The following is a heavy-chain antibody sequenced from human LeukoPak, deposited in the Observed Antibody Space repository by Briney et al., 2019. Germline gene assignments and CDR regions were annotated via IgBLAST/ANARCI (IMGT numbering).Heavy chain of an antibody. D-gene: IGHD3-3*01. V-gene: IGHV3-7*01. J-gene: IGHJ6*03. Sequence: GGSLRLSCAASGFTFTNYWMSWVRQAPGKGLEWVANIKQDGSEKYYVDSVKGRFTISRDNAKNSLYLQMNSLRAEDTAVYYCARGAGITIFGVVFPGYYYMDVWGKGTTVTVSS. CDR3: ARGAGITIFGVVFPGYYYMDV. CDR2: IKQDGSEK. CDR1: GFTFTNYW.